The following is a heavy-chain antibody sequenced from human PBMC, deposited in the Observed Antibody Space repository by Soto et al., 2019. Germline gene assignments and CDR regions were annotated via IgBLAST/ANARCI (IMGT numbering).Heavy chain of an antibody. CDR2: ISAAGDP. V-gene: IGHV3-13*05. Sequence: EVQLVESGGGLVQPGGSLRLSCEASGFTFRNYDMHWVRQGTGKGLEWVSGISAAGDPDSADSVEGRFTISRENAQNSFFLRMNSLRVGATAVYYCARTDRDFYGLDVWGQGTTVIVSS. J-gene: IGHJ6*02. CDR1: GFTFRNYD. CDR3: ARTDRDFYGLDV.